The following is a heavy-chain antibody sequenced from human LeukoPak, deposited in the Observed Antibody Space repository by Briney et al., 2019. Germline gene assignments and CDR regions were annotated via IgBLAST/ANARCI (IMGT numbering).Heavy chain of an antibody. J-gene: IGHJ4*02. Sequence: SVKVSCKASGGTFSSYAISWVRQAPGQGLEWMGRIIPIFCTANYAKKFQRRLTITTDESASTAYMELSSLRSEDTAVYYCARVSERGYFDYSGQGTLVTVSS. D-gene: IGHD1-1*01. CDR2: IIPIFCTA. CDR3: ARVSERGYFDY. V-gene: IGHV1-69*05. CDR1: GGTFSSYA.